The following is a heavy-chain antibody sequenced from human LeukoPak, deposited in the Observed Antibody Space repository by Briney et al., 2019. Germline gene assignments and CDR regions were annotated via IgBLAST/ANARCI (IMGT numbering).Heavy chain of an antibody. V-gene: IGHV3-7*03. D-gene: IGHD2-2*01. Sequence: GGSLRLSCAASGFTSSSYWMSWVRQAPGKGLEWVANINEGGSEGYYVDSLKGRFTISRDNAKNSLYLQMNSLRAEDTAVYYCARAGFSTSRDFWGQGTLVTVSS. CDR1: GFTSSSYW. CDR3: ARAGFSTSRDF. J-gene: IGHJ4*02. CDR2: INEGGSEG.